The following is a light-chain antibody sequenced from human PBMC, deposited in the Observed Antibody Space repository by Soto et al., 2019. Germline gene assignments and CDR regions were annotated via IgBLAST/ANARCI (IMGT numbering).Light chain of an antibody. V-gene: IGKV1-5*01. Sequence: IQMTQSPSTLSASVGDRVTITCRASQSVHKWVAWYQQKSGRAPMLLIYDASTLQSGVSSRFSGTGSGTDFSLSITSLQPDYFATYYCQQFHLGNTFGQGTRLEIK. J-gene: IGKJ2*01. CDR2: DAS. CDR1: QSVHKW. CDR3: QQFHLGNT.